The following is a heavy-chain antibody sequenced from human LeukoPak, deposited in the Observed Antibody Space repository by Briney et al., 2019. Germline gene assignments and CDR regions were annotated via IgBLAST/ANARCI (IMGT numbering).Heavy chain of an antibody. V-gene: IGHV3-23*01. CDR2: ISGSGGST. J-gene: IGHJ4*02. D-gene: IGHD4-17*01. CDR1: GFTFSSYA. CDR3: AKDFSMTTVTTGRRPSGGRLDY. Sequence: PGGSLRLSCAASGFTFSSYAMSWVRQAPGKGLEWGSAISGSGGSTYYADSVKGRFTISRDNSKNTLYLQMNSLRAEDTAVYYCAKDFSMTTVTTGRRPSGGRLDYWGQGTLVTVSS.